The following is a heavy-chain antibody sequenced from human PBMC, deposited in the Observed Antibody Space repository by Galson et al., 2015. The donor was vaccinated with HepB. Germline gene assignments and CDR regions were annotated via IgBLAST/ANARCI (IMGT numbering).Heavy chain of an antibody. CDR3: ARGIGKSYYDILTGYYPDAFDI. CDR1: GFTFSSYS. J-gene: IGHJ3*02. D-gene: IGHD3-9*01. Sequence: SLRLSCAASGFTFSSYSMNWVRQAPGKGLEWVSSISSSSSYIYYADSVKGRFTISRDNAKNSLYLQMNSLRAEDTAVYYCARGIGKSYYDILTGYYPDAFDIWGQGTMVTVSS. V-gene: IGHV3-21*01. CDR2: ISSSSSYI.